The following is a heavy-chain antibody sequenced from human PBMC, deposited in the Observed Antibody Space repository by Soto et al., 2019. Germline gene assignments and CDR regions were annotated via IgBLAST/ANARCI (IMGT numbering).Heavy chain of an antibody. CDR1: GDTFSSHT. Sequence: QVQLVQSEAEVKKPGSSVKVSCKASGDTFSSHTFSWVRQAPGQGLEWMGRIIPMLGIANYALRFQGRVTITADISMTTAHMELTSLKSDDTAVYYCAREENGDLGDYWGQGTLVTVSS. CDR2: IIPMLGIA. CDR3: AREENGDLGDY. D-gene: IGHD4-17*01. J-gene: IGHJ4*02. V-gene: IGHV1-69*08.